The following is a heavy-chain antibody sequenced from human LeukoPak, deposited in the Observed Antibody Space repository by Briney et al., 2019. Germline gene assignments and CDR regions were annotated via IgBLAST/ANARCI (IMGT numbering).Heavy chain of an antibody. D-gene: IGHD1-26*01. CDR2: ISYDGTNQ. CDR3: AKDRSGSYRSFDY. V-gene: IGHV3-30*18. CDR1: GFIFSSYG. Sequence: PGGSLRLSCAASGFIFSSYGMHWVRQAPGKGLEWVALISYDGTNQYYADSVKGRLTISRDNSKNTLYLQMNSLRAEDTAVYYCAKDRSGSYRSFDYWGQGTLVTVSS. J-gene: IGHJ4*02.